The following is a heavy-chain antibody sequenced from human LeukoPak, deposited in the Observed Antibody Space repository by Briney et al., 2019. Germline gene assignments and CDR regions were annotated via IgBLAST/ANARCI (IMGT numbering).Heavy chain of an antibody. CDR1: GFTFSSYA. D-gene: IGHD6-13*01. Sequence: AGGSLRLSCAASGFTFSSYAMSWVRQAPGKGLEWVSAISGSGGSTYYADSVKGRFTISRDNSKNTLYLQMNSLRAEGTAVYYCAKDQGIAAAGRRGYFDYWGQGTLVTVSS. CDR3: AKDQGIAAAGRRGYFDY. V-gene: IGHV3-23*01. J-gene: IGHJ4*02. CDR2: ISGSGGST.